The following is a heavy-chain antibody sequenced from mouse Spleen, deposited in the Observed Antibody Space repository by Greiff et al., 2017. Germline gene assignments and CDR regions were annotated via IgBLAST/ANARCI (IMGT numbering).Heavy chain of an antibody. CDR3: ARLYYGSSSYYFDY. CDR1: GFNIKDYY. D-gene: IGHD1-1*01. CDR2: IDPENGNT. Sequence: VQLQQSGAELVRPGALVKLSCKASGFNIKDYYMHWVKQRPEQGLEWIGWIDPENGNTIYDPKFQGKASITADTSSNTAYLQLSSLTSEDTAVYYCARLYYGSSSYYFDYWGQGTTLTVSS. V-gene: IGHV14-1*02. J-gene: IGHJ2*01.